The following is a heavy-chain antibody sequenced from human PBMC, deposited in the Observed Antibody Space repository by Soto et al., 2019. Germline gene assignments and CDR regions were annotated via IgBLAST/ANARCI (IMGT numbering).Heavy chain of an antibody. CDR1: GFMFKSYV. V-gene: IGHV3-30*19. CDR2: TSYDGNNK. D-gene: IGHD1-1*01. J-gene: IGHJ4*02. Sequence: QLQLVESGGGVVQPGTSLRLSCTASGFMFKSYVMHWVRQAPGKGLEWVALTSYDGNNKYYGDSGKGRFTVSRDNSKNTMHLQMDSLRPEDTALYYCARCGTTGGFDLWGQGTLVSVSS. CDR3: ARCGTTGGFDL.